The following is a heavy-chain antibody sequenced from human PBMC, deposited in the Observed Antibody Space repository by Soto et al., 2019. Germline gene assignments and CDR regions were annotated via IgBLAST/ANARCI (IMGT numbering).Heavy chain of an antibody. CDR2: INHSGST. CDR3: ARERHILTGYYTTRPGGGLDY. V-gene: IGHV4-34*01. J-gene: IGHJ4*02. D-gene: IGHD3-9*01. Sequence: SETLSLTCAVYGGSFSGYYWSWIRQPPGKGLEWIGEINHSGSTNYNPSLKSRVTISADTSKKQFSLKLSSVTAADTAVYYCARERHILTGYYTTRPGGGLDYWGQGTLVTVSS. CDR1: GGSFSGYY.